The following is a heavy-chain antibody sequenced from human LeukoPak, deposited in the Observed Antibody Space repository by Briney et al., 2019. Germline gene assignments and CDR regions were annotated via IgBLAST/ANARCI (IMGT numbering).Heavy chain of an antibody. V-gene: IGHV1-46*01. CDR1: GYTFTKSY. J-gene: IGHJ3*02. CDR3: ARIRDGYNDAYDI. CDR2: INPGGDNT. D-gene: IGHD5-24*01. Sequence: ASVKVSCKASGYTFTKSYIHWVRQAPGQRLEWMGLINPGGDNTDYAQKFQGRVTMTSDTSARTVYMELSSLRSEDTAIYYCARIRDGYNDAYDIWGQGTVVTVPS.